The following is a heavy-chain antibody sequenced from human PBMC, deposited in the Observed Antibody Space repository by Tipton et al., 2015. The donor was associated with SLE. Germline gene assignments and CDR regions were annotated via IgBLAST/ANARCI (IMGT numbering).Heavy chain of an antibody. Sequence: TLFLTCTVSGYSITSDNYWGWIRQPPGKGLEWIGSIHHDGGTYYNPSLKSRVTMSVDTSKSQFSLNLKSVTATDTAVYYCTKDYYKWSRDYWGQGALVTVSS. CDR2: IHHDGGT. D-gene: IGHD2-8*01. V-gene: IGHV4-38-2*02. J-gene: IGHJ4*02. CDR3: TKDYYKWSRDY. CDR1: GYSITSDNY.